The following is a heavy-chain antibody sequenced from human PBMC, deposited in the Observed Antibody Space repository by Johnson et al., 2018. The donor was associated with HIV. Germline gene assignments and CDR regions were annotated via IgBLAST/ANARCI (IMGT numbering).Heavy chain of an antibody. CDR1: GVTFSDYY. CDR2: ISSGGSTK. V-gene: IGHV3-11*04. D-gene: IGHD3-22*01. CDR3: ARGRPSGSHDAFDI. Sequence: VQLVESGGGLVKPGGSLRLSCAASGVTFSDYYMSWIRQAPGKGLEWISYISSGGSTKYYAASVKGRFTISRDNAKNSLYLQMNSLRAEDTAVYYCARGRPSGSHDAFDIWGQGTMVTVSS. J-gene: IGHJ3*02.